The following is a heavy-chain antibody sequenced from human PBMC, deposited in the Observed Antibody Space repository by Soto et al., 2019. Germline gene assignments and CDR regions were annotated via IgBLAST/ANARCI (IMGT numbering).Heavy chain of an antibody. CDR1: GGYISSYY. CDR2: IYYSGST. D-gene: IGHD5-12*01. V-gene: IGHV4-59*01. CDR3: ARGIDLTSVDIVATIPYYFDY. Sequence: SETLSLTCTVAGGYISSYYWSWIRQQPGKGLEWIGYIYYSGSTNYNPSLKSRVTISVDTSKNQFSLKLSSVTAADTAVYYCARGIDLTSVDIVATIPYYFDYWGQGTLVTVSS. J-gene: IGHJ4*02.